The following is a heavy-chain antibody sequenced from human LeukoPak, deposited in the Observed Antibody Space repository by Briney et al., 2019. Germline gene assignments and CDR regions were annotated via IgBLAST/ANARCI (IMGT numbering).Heavy chain of an antibody. D-gene: IGHD2-15*01. J-gene: IGHJ4*02. V-gene: IGHV3-23*01. CDR3: AKDRGYYVDTGTINF. CDR2: VGGGGQRT. CDR1: GFTLSSYS. Sequence: PGGSLRLSCAASGFTLSSYSMNWVRQAPGKGLEWVSGVGGGGQRTHYADSVKGRFTISRDNSKNTLYLQMNSLRAEDTAVYYCAKDRGYYVDTGTINFWGQGTLVTVSS.